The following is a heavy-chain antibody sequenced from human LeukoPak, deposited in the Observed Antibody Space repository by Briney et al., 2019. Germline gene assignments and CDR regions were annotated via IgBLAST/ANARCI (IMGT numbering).Heavy chain of an antibody. D-gene: IGHD1-1*01. J-gene: IGHJ6*03. CDR3: TRVGSTGDYYYYYYMDV. Sequence: GGSLRLSCTASGFTFGDYAMSWVRQAPGKGLEWVGFIRSKAYGGTTEYAASVKGRFTISRDDSKSIAYLQMNSLKTEDTAVYYCTRVGSTGDYYYYYYMDVWGKGTTVTISS. CDR2: IRSKAYGGTT. V-gene: IGHV3-49*04. CDR1: GFTFGDYA.